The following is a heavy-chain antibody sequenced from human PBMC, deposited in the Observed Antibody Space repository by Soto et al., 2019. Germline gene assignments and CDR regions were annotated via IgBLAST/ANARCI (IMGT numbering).Heavy chain of an antibody. Sequence: SETLSLTCTVAGGSISSGSYYWGWIRQPPGKGLEWIGSINNSGSTYYNPSLKSRVTISVDTSKKQFSLKLTSVTAADTAVYYCARQNYIWGNSDDWGQGTLVTV. CDR3: ARQNYIWGNSDD. CDR1: GGSISSGSYY. D-gene: IGHD3-16*01. J-gene: IGHJ4*02. CDR2: INNSGST. V-gene: IGHV4-39*01.